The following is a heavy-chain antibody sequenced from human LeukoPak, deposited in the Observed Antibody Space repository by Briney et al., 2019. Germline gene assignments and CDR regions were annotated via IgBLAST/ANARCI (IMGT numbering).Heavy chain of an antibody. CDR2: IYHSGST. V-gene: IGHV4-30-2*01. J-gene: IGHJ1*01. CDR1: GGSISSGGYY. CDR3: ARVSWYFQH. Sequence: SQTLSLTCTVSGGSISSGGYYWSWIRQPPGKGLEWIGYIYHSGSTYYNPSLKSRVTISVDRSKDQFSLKLSSVTAADTAVYYCARVSWYFQHWGQGTLVTVSS.